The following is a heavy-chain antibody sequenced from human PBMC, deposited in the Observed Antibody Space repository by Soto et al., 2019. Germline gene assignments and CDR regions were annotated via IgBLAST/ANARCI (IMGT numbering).Heavy chain of an antibody. CDR3: ARFSQYYYYYGMDV. J-gene: IGHJ6*02. CDR1: GGSFSGCY. Sequence: SETLSLTCAVYGGSFSGCYWSWIRQPPGKGLEWIGEINHSGSTNYNPSLKSRVTISVDTSKNQFSLKLSSVTAADTAVYYCARFSQYYYYYGMDVWGQGTTVTVSS. CDR2: INHSGST. V-gene: IGHV4-34*01.